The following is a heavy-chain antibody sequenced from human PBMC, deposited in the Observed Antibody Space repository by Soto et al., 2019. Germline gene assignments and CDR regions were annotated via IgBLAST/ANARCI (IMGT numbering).Heavy chain of an antibody. CDR1: GYTFSSYA. J-gene: IGHJ4*02. Sequence: SVKVSCKASGYTFSSYAISWVRQAPEQGLEWMGGIIPIFGTANYAQKFQGRVTITADESTSTAYMELSSLRSEDTAVYYCARESRYCSGGSCYFLPGIDYWGQGTLVTVSS. CDR2: IIPIFGTA. CDR3: ARESRYCSGGSCYFLPGIDY. V-gene: IGHV1-69*13. D-gene: IGHD2-15*01.